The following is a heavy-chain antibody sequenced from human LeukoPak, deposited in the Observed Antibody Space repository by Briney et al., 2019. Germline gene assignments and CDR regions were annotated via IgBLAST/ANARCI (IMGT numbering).Heavy chain of an antibody. Sequence: GESLKISCKGSGYSFNSNWIGWVRQMPGKGVKWMGIIYPGDSDARYSPSFQGQVTISADKSISTAYLQWSSLKASDTAMYYCARRRDLYSGSYYPFDYWGQGTLVTVSS. CDR3: ARRRDLYSGSYYPFDY. D-gene: IGHD1-26*01. J-gene: IGHJ4*02. V-gene: IGHV5-51*01. CDR2: IYPGDSDA. CDR1: GYSFNSNW.